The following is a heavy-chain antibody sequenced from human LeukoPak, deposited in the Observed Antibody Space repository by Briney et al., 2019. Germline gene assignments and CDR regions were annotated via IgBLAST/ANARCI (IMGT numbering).Heavy chain of an antibody. CDR1: GFTFSSYS. V-gene: IGHV3-48*01. J-gene: IGHJ6*03. D-gene: IGHD2-8*01. CDR2: ISSSSSTI. CDR3: ARPYMLHYYYYYYMDV. Sequence: HPGGSLRLSCAASGFTFSSYSMNWVRQAPGKGLEWVSYISSSSSTIYYADSVKGRFTISRDNAKNSLYLQMNSLRAEDTAVYYCARPYMLHYYYYYYMDVWGKGTTVTVSS.